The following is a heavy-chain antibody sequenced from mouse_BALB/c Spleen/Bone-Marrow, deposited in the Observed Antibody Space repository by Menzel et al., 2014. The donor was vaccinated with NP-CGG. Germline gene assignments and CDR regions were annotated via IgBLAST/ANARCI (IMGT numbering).Heavy chain of an antibody. Sequence: VHLVESGAELARPGASVKMSCQASGYTFTRYTMHWEKKRPGQGLEWIGYIIPNSGYSNYNQKFKDKATLTADKSSSTAYMQLSSLTSEDSAVYYCARNDDYDGGYCAMDYWGQGTSVTVSS. D-gene: IGHD2-4*01. J-gene: IGHJ4*01. V-gene: IGHV1-4*01. CDR3: ARNDDYDGGYCAMDY. CDR1: GYTFTRYT. CDR2: IIPNSGYS.